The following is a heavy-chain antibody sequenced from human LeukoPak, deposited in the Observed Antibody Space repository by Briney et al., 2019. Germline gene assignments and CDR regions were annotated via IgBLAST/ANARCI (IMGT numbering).Heavy chain of an antibody. J-gene: IGHJ3*02. D-gene: IGHD5-18*01. CDR3: TRGYSGVAIYAFDI. V-gene: IGHV3-72*01. Sequence: GGSLRLSCSAFSDHYMDWVLQALGKGPPRVGRIVNKANRYTTEYAASVKGRFTISRDDSKNSLYLQMNSLKTEDTAVYYCTRGYSGVAIYAFDIWGQGTMVTVSS. CDR2: IVNKANRYTT. CDR1: SDHY.